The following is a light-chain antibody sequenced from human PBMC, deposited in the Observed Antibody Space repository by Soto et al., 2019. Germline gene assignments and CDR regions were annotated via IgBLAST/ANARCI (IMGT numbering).Light chain of an antibody. CDR3: QQSSIRPRT. J-gene: IGKJ2*01. V-gene: IGKV1-39*01. Sequence: DIHLTQSPASLSASVGDRVTIICRASQSISIYLNWYQQKPGKAPRLPIYAASSLQSEVPSRFSGGGSGTDFTLTISSLQPEDFATYYCQQSSIRPRTFGQGTKVDI. CDR1: QSISIY. CDR2: AAS.